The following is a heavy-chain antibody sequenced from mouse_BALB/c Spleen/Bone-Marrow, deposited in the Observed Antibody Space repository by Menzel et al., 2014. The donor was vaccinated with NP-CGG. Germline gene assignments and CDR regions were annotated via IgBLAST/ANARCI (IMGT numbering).Heavy chain of an antibody. Sequence: LVESGPELVKPGTSVKMSCKASGYTFTSYVMHWVKQKPGQGLEWIGYINPYNDGIKYNEKFKGKATLTSDKSSSTAYMELSSLTSEDSAVYLCGRDYYGSTSFAYWGQGTLVTVSA. CDR3: GRDYYGSTSFAY. D-gene: IGHD1-1*01. CDR2: INPYNDGI. J-gene: IGHJ3*01. CDR1: GYTFTSYV. V-gene: IGHV1-14*01.